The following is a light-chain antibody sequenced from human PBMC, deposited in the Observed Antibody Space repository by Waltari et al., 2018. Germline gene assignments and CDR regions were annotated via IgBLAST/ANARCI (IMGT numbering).Light chain of an antibody. V-gene: IGLV2-23*01. Sequence: QSVLTQPASVSGSPGQSITISCTGTSSDVGSYKLVSWYQQPPGKAPRLMIYADSNRPSGSSDRFSGSKSGNTASLTISGLQAEDEAAYYCCSYAGSSTVKFGEGTYLTVL. CDR1: SSDVGSYKL. J-gene: IGLJ2*01. CDR2: ADS. CDR3: CSYAGSSTVK.